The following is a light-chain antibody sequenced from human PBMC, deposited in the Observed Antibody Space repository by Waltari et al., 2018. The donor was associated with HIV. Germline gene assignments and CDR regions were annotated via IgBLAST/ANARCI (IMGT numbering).Light chain of an antibody. V-gene: IGKV3-20*01. CDR1: QSLGNSY. CDR2: EAS. CDR3: QQYGSSRPIT. Sequence: EIVLTQSPGILSLSPGERATLSCRASQSLGNSYLAWYQQKPGQAPRLLIYEASKRATGITDRFSGSGSGTDFTLTISRLDPEDFAVYYCQQYGSSRPITFGQGTRLEI. J-gene: IGKJ5*01.